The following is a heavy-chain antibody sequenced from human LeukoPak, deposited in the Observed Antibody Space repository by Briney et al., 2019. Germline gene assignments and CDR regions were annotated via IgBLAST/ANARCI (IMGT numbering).Heavy chain of an antibody. CDR3: ARGLISPGYYYYYYGMDV. D-gene: IGHD2-15*01. J-gene: IGHJ6*04. Sequence: ASVKVPCKASGYTFTSYGISWVRQAPGQGLEWMGWISAYNGNTNYAQKLQGRVTMTTDTSTSTAYMELRSLRSDDTAVYYCARGLISPGYYYYYYGMDVWGKGTTVTVSS. CDR1: GYTFTSYG. CDR2: ISAYNGNT. V-gene: IGHV1-18*04.